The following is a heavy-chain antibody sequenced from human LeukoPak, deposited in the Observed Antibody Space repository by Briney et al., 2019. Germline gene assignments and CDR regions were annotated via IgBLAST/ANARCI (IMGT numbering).Heavy chain of an antibody. V-gene: IGHV4-31*03. D-gene: IGHD6-19*01. J-gene: IGHJ4*02. Sequence: SETLSLTCTVSGGSISSGGYYWSWIRQHPGKGLEWIGYIYYSGSTYYNPSLKSRVTMSVDTSKNQFSLKLSSVTAADTAVYYCARGSSAWALDYWGQGTLVTVSS. CDR3: ARGSSAWALDY. CDR2: IYYSGST. CDR1: GGSISSGGYY.